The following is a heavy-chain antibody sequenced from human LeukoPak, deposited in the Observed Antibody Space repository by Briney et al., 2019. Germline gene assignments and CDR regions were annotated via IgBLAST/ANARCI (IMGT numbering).Heavy chain of an antibody. CDR3: ARDHHRRLYDSQARDTFDV. J-gene: IGHJ3*01. CDR1: GFIFSSYS. CDR2: ISSSSSPI. Sequence: GGSLRLSCAASGFIFSSYSMNWVRQAPGKGLEWVSYISSSSSPIYYADSVKGRFTVSRDNAKNSLYLQMNSLRAEDTAVYYCARDHHRRLYDSQARDTFDVWGQGTVVTVSS. V-gene: IGHV3-48*01. D-gene: IGHD3-22*01.